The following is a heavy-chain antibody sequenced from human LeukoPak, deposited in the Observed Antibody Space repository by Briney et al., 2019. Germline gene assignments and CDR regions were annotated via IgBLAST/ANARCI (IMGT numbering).Heavy chain of an antibody. Sequence: GGSLRLSCAASGFTFSNAWMSWVRQAPGKGLEWVSAISGSGGSTYYADSVKGRFTISRDNSKNTLYLQMNSLRAEDTAVYYCARDYRERYYDFWSGKGVYYYYYMDVWGKGTTVTVSS. CDR3: ARDYRERYYDFWSGKGVYYYYYMDV. D-gene: IGHD3-3*01. CDR2: ISGSGGST. CDR1: GFTFSNAW. J-gene: IGHJ6*03. V-gene: IGHV3-23*01.